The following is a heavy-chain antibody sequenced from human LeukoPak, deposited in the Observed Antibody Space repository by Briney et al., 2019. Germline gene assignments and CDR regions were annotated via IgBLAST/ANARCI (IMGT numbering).Heavy chain of an antibody. D-gene: IGHD5-18*01. CDR2: IIPIFGTA. V-gene: IGHV1-69*05. J-gene: IGHJ4*02. CDR3: ARDPGSLDTAMAFDY. CDR1: GGTFSSYA. Sequence: SVKVSCKASGGTFSSYAISWVRQAPGQGLEWMGKIIPIFGTANYAQKFQGRVTITTDESTSTAYMELSSLRSEDTAVYYCARDPGSLDTAMAFDYWGQGTLVTVSS.